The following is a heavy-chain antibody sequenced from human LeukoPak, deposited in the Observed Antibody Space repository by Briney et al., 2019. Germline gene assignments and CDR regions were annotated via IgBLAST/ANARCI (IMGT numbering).Heavy chain of an antibody. D-gene: IGHD3-9*01. V-gene: IGHV3-48*03. CDR3: ANHRYYDILTGYYTGDY. CDR1: GFTFSSYE. Sequence: GGSLRLSCAASGFTFSSYEMNWVRQAPGKGLEWVSYISSSGSTIYYADSVEGRFTISRDNAKNSLYLQMNSLRAEDTAVYSCANHRYYDILTGYYTGDYWGQGTLVTVSS. CDR2: ISSSGSTI. J-gene: IGHJ4*02.